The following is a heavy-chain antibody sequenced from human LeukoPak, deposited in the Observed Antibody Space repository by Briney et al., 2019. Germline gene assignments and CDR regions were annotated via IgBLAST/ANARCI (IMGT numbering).Heavy chain of an antibody. CDR2: ISGSGGST. CDR3: AKPPGIAVAGYLGY. V-gene: IGHV3-23*01. J-gene: IGHJ4*02. CDR1: GFTFSSYA. D-gene: IGHD6-19*01. Sequence: GGSPRLSCAASGFTFSSYAMSWVRQAPGKGLEWVSAISGSGGSTYYADSVKGRFTISRDNSKNTLYLQMNSLRAEDTAVYYCAKPPGIAVAGYLGYWGQGTLVTVSS.